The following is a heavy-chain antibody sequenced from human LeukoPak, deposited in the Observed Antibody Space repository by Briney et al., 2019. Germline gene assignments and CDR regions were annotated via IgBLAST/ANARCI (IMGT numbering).Heavy chain of an antibody. V-gene: IGHV4-4*02. CDR1: GGSISSSNW. D-gene: IGHD6-19*01. J-gene: IGHJ5*02. CDR2: IYHSGST. CDR3: ARDQWRSVSSGWYNWFDP. Sequence: SETLSLTCAVSGGSISSSNWWSWVHQPPGMGLEWIGEIYHSGSTNYNPSLKSRVTISVDKSKNQFSLKLSSVTAADTAVYYCARDQWRSVSSGWYNWFDPWGQGTPVTVSS.